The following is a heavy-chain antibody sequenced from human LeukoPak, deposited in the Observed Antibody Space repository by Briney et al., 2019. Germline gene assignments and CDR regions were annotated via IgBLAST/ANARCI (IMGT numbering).Heavy chain of an antibody. J-gene: IGHJ4*02. CDR2: ISGHSGNT. D-gene: IGHD5-18*01. V-gene: IGHV1-18*01. Sequence: ASVKVSCKASGYMFNNFGISWVRQAPGQGLEWMGWISGHSGNTFSAQNLQGRLTMATDTSTSTAFMELRSLRPDDTAVYYCARDSTPTPQRGYSYGLYWNWGQGTLVTVSS. CDR1: GYMFNNFG. CDR3: ARDSTPTPQRGYSYGLYWN.